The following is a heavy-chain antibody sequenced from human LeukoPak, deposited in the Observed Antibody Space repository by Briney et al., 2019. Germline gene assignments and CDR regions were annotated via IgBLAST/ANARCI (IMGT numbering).Heavy chain of an antibody. CDR1: GYSISSGYY. CDR2: IYHSGST. Sequence: SETLSLTCTVSGYSISSGYYWGWIRQPPGKGLEWIGSIYHSGSTYYNPSLKSRVTISVDTSKNQFSLKLSSVTAADTAVYYCARVFGGPVSGKFDPWGQGTLVTVSS. V-gene: IGHV4-38-2*02. D-gene: IGHD3-10*01. J-gene: IGHJ5*02. CDR3: ARVFGGPVSGKFDP.